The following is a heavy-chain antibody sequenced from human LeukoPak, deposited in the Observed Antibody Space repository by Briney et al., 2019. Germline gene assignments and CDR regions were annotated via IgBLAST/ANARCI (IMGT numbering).Heavy chain of an antibody. CDR2: ISPSTGGT. Sequence: ASVKVSCKASGYTFTAYYIHWVRQAPGQGLEWMAWISPSTGGTNYAQKLQGRVTMTTDTSTSTAYMELRSLRSDDTAVYYCARDRYSGSYSGWFDPWGQGTLVTVSS. CDR1: GYTFTAYY. CDR3: ARDRYSGSYSGWFDP. D-gene: IGHD1-26*01. V-gene: IGHV1-18*04. J-gene: IGHJ5*02.